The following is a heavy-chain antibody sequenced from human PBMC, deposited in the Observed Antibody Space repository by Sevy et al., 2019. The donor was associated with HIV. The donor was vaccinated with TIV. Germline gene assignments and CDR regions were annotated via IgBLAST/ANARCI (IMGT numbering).Heavy chain of an antibody. CDR3: ARGSSSSRGGY. V-gene: IGHV3-48*01. J-gene: IGHJ4*02. CDR1: GFTFSSYS. D-gene: IGHD6-6*01. CDR2: IRSDGSTI. Sequence: RGSLRLSCAASGFTFSSYSMNWVRQAPGKGLEWVSYIRSDGSTIYYADSVKGRFTISRDNAKNSLYLQMNSLRAEDTAIYYCARGSSSSRGGYWGQGTLVTVSS.